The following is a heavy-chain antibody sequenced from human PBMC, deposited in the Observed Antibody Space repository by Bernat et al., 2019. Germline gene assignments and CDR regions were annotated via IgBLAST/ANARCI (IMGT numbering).Heavy chain of an antibody. CDR2: IYHDASNK. V-gene: IGHV3-33*01. J-gene: IGHJ2*01. CDR1: GFTFSSYG. Sequence: QVQLVESGGGVVQPGRSLRLSCAASGFTFSSYGMHWVRQAPGEGLEWVAVIYHDASNKYYSDFVKGRFTISRDDSKNTLYLQMNSLRPEDTAVYSCARHINSLIEGYFDLWGPGTLVTVSS. D-gene: IGHD2/OR15-2a*01. CDR3: ARHINSLIEGYFDL.